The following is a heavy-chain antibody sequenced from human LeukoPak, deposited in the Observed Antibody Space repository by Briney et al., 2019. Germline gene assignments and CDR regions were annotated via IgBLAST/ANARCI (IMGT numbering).Heavy chain of an antibody. V-gene: IGHV4-30-4*01. CDR1: GGSISSGDYY. J-gene: IGHJ3*02. Sequence: SETLSLTCSVSGGSISSGDYYWRWVRQSPEKGLEWIGYIYYNGDTDYNPSLKSRVTISRDTSKKEISLTLRPVTAADMAVYYCARVEGSNTWYGPRASDIWGQGTMVTVSS. CDR2: IYYNGDT. CDR3: ARVEGSNTWYGPRASDI. D-gene: IGHD6-13*01.